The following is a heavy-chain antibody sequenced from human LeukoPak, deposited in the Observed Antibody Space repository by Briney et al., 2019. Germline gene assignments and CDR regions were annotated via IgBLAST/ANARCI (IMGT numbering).Heavy chain of an antibody. V-gene: IGHV3-72*01. D-gene: IGHD5-24*01. CDR3: ARVWMATIKDSCDI. CDR2: SRKKGNSYST. Sequence: GGSLRLSCAASGFTLSDHYMDWVRQAPGKGLEWVGRSRKKGNSYSTDYAASVKGRFTISRDDSKNSLYLQMTSLKADDTAVYYCARVWMATIKDSCDIWGQGTMVTVSP. CDR1: GFTLSDHY. J-gene: IGHJ3*02.